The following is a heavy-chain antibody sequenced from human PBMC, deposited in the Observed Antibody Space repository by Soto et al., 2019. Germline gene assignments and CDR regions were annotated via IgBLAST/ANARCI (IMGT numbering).Heavy chain of an antibody. V-gene: IGHV4-31*03. D-gene: IGHD3-22*01. Sequence: ASETLCLTCTVSGGSISSGGYYWSWIRQHPGKGLEWIGYIYYSGSTYYNPSLKSRVTISVDTSKNQFSLKLSSVTAADTAVYYCARAELPITMIVGGSYFDYWGQGTLVTVSS. J-gene: IGHJ4*02. CDR3: ARAELPITMIVGGSYFDY. CDR1: GGSISSGGYY. CDR2: IYYSGST.